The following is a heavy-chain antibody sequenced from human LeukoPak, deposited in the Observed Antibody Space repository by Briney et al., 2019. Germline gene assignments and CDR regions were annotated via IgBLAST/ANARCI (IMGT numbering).Heavy chain of an antibody. J-gene: IGHJ1*01. D-gene: IGHD3-22*01. CDR1: GFTFSRYN. CDR2: ISSSSSYI. CDR3: AKDRRGGLDSSDD. V-gene: IGHV3-21*04. Sequence: GGSLRLSCAASGFTFSRYNMNWVRQAPGKGLEWVSSISSSSSYIYYADSVKGRFTISRDNAKNSLYLQMNSLRAEDTAIYYCAKDRRGGLDSSDDWGQGTLVTVSS.